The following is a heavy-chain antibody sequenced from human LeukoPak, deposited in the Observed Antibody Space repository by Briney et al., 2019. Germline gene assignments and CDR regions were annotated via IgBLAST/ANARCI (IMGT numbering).Heavy chain of an antibody. Sequence: GGSLRLSCAASGFTFSDYYMSWIRQAPGKGLEWFSYISSSSSYTNYADTVKGRFTISRDNAKNSLYLQMNSLRAEDTAVYYCARVRDYDILTGYNDAFDIWGQGTMVTVSS. CDR2: ISSSSSYT. D-gene: IGHD3-9*01. V-gene: IGHV3-11*06. J-gene: IGHJ3*02. CDR3: ARVRDYDILTGYNDAFDI. CDR1: GFTFSDYY.